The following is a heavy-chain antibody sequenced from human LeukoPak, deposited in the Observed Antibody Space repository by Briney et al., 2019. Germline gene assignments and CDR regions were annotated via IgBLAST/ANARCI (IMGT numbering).Heavy chain of an antibody. J-gene: IGHJ4*02. CDR3: ARDMGTYCSGTTCYAGHFDY. Sequence: GGSLRLSCAASGFTFIDCGFHWVRQAPGKGLEGVAFLSYDGTKKYFADSVKGRFTITRDNSKNTLFLQMNSLRAEDTAVYYCARDMGTYCSGTTCYAGHFDYWGQGTLVTASS. CDR2: LSYDGTKK. D-gene: IGHD2-2*01. V-gene: IGHV3-33*05. CDR1: GFTFIDCG.